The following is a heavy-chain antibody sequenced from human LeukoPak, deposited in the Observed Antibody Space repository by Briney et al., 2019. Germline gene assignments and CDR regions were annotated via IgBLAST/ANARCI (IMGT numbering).Heavy chain of an antibody. Sequence: PGGSLRLSCAASGFTFSSYAMSWVRQAPGKGLEWVSAISGSGGSTYYADSVKGRFTISRDNSKNTLYLQMNSLRAGDTAVYYCAKGRGYCTGGSCYSDYWGQGTLVTVSS. CDR1: GFTFSSYA. V-gene: IGHV3-23*01. CDR3: AKGRGYCTGGSCYSDY. D-gene: IGHD2-15*01. CDR2: ISGSGGST. J-gene: IGHJ4*02.